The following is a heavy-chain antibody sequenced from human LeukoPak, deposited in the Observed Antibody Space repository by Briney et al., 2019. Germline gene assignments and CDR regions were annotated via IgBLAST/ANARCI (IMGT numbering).Heavy chain of an antibody. Sequence: SVKVSCKASGFTFTSSAMQWVRQARGQRLEWIGWIVVGSGHTNYARKFQERVTITRDMSTGTAYMELSSLRSEDTAVYYCARLRDYCSSTSCYRHYYYGMDVWGQGTTVTVSS. CDR1: GFTFTSSA. J-gene: IGHJ6*02. CDR2: IVVGSGHT. CDR3: ARLRDYCSSTSCYRHYYYGMDV. D-gene: IGHD2-2*02. V-gene: IGHV1-58*02.